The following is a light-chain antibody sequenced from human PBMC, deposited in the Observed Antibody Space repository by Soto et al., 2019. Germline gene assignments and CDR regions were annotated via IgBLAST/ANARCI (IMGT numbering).Light chain of an antibody. Sequence: QSVLTQPPSASGSPGQSVTISCTGSSSDVGGYNYVSWYQQHPDKAPRLIIYEVAKRPSGVPERFSGSRSGNTASLTVSGLQPEDEADYYCSSYATTDIFVFGTGTKLTVL. J-gene: IGLJ1*01. V-gene: IGLV2-8*01. CDR1: SSDVGGYNY. CDR2: EVA. CDR3: SSYATTDIFV.